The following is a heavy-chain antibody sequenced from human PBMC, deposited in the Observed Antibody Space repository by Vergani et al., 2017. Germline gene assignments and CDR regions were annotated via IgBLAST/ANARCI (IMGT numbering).Heavy chain of an antibody. Sequence: EVQLVESGGGVVQPGGSLRLSCAASGFTFDDYAMHWVRQAPGKGLEWVSYISSSGSTIYYADSVKGRFTISRDNAKNSLYLQMNSLRAEDTAVYYCARVTVVPANRKTLSGFDPWGQGTLVTVSS. CDR2: ISSSGSTI. D-gene: IGHD2-2*01. CDR1: GFTFDDYA. V-gene: IGHV3-48*03. CDR3: ARVTVVPANRKTLSGFDP. J-gene: IGHJ5*02.